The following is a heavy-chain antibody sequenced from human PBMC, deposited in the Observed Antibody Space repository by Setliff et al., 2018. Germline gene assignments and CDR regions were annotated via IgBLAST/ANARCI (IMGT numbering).Heavy chain of an antibody. CDR2: IYYSGST. V-gene: IGHV4-59*11. CDR1: GGSISSHY. Sequence: SETLSLTCTVSGGSISSHYWSWIRQPPGKGLEWIGYIYYSGSTNYSPSLKSRVTISVDTSKNQFSLKLSSVTAADTAVYYCARDLDLNYDFWSGYYYGNAFDIWGQGTMVTVSS. D-gene: IGHD3-3*01. J-gene: IGHJ3*02. CDR3: ARDLDLNYDFWSGYYYGNAFDI.